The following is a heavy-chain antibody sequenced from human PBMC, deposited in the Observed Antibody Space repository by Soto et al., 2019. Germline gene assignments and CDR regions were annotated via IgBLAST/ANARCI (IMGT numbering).Heavy chain of an antibody. CDR1: GGTFSSYA. CDR3: ARDVGIADAFDY. D-gene: IGHD6-13*01. V-gene: IGHV1-69*13. Sequence: SVKVSCKASGGTFSSYAISWVRQAPGQGLEWMGGIIPIFGTANYAQKFQGRVTITADESTSTAYMELSSLRSEDTAVYYCARDVGIADAFDYWGQGTLVTVSS. J-gene: IGHJ4*02. CDR2: IIPIFGTA.